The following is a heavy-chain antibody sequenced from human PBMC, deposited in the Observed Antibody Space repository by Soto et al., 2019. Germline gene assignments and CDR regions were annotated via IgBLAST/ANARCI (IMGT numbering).Heavy chain of an antibody. J-gene: IGHJ5*02. D-gene: IGHD6-13*01. Sequence: SETLSLTCAVSGYSISSGYYWGWIRQPPGKGLEWIGSIYHSGSTYYNPSLKSRVTISVDTSKNQFSLKLSSVTAADTAVYYCARDVMAAGPRAGWFDPWGQGTLVT. V-gene: IGHV4-38-2*02. CDR1: GYSISSGYY. CDR2: IYHSGST. CDR3: ARDVMAAGPRAGWFDP.